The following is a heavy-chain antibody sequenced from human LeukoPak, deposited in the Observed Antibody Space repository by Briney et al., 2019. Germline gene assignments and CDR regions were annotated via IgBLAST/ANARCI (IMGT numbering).Heavy chain of an antibody. J-gene: IGHJ3*02. V-gene: IGHV1-8*02. CDR2: MNPNSGNT. Sequence: ASVKVSCKASGYTFTSYDINWVRQATGQGLEWMGWMNPNSGNTGYAQKFQGRVTMTSDTSTSTVYMELSSLRSEDTAVYYCIVGELQRADAFDIWGQGTMVTVSS. CDR3: IVGELQRADAFDI. D-gene: IGHD1-26*01. CDR1: GYTFTSYD.